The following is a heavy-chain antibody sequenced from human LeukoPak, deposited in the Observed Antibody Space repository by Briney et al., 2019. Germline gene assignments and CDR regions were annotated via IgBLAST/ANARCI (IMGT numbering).Heavy chain of an antibody. V-gene: IGHV3-30-3*01. D-gene: IGHD3-22*01. Sequence: GGSLRLSWAASGLTFSSYAMHWVRQAPGKGLEWVAVISYDGSNKYYADSVKGRFTISRDNSKNTLYLQMNSLRAEDTAVYYCARDPYYDSSGYYDDRCFDYWGQGTLVTVSS. CDR1: GLTFSSYA. J-gene: IGHJ4*02. CDR3: ARDPYYDSSGYYDDRCFDY. CDR2: ISYDGSNK.